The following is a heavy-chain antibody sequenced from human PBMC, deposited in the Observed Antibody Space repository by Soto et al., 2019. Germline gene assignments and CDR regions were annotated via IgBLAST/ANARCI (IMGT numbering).Heavy chain of an antibody. Sequence: GGSLRLSCTASGFTFSSYAMSWVRQAPGKGLEWVSAISGSGGSTYYADSVKGRFTISRDNSKNTLYLQVNSLRAEDTAVYYCAKDFRGSLQLFVSWGQGTLVTVSS. D-gene: IGHD1-1*01. CDR1: GFTFSSYA. CDR2: ISGSGGST. J-gene: IGHJ5*01. V-gene: IGHV3-23*01. CDR3: AKDFRGSLQLFVS.